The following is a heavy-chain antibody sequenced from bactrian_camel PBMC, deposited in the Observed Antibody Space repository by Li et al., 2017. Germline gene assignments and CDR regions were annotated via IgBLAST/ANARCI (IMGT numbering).Heavy chain of an antibody. CDR2: IDSDGRT. CDR3: AADLWGTSLDGGSCSGSGGYNT. CDR1: GYRYSTYC. V-gene: IGHV3S42*01. J-gene: IGHJ6*01. D-gene: IGHD3*01. Sequence: DVQLVESGGGSVQAGESLRLSCVVSGYRYSTYCMGWFRQVPGNEREPLASIDSDGRTSVADSVKGRFTISRDNAKNTLYLQMNNLRPEDTDMYHCAADLWGTSLDGGSCSGSGGYNTWGKGTQVTVS.